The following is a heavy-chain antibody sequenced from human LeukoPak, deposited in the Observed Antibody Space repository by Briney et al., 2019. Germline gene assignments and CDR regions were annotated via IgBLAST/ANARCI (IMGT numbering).Heavy chain of an antibody. Sequence: PSETLSLTCTVSGGSISSYYWSWLRQPPGKGLEWIGYIYYSGSTNYNPSLKSRVTISVDTSKNQFSLKLSSVTAADTAVYYCARYRGYYYDSSGVDYWGQGTLVTVSS. CDR3: ARYRGYYYDSSGVDY. CDR1: GGSISSYY. V-gene: IGHV4-59*12. CDR2: IYYSGST. D-gene: IGHD3-22*01. J-gene: IGHJ4*02.